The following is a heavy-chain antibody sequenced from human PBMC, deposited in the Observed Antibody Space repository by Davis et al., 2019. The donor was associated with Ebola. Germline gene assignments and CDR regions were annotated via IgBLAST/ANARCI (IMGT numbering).Heavy chain of an antibody. CDR2: IRYDGSNK. V-gene: IGHV3-30*02. Sequence: GGSLRLSCAASGFTFSSYGMHWVRQAPGKGLEWVAFIRYDGSNKYYADSVKGRFTISRDNSKNTLYLQMNSLRVDDTAVYYCARDLWFGELSDYWGQGTLVTVSS. CDR1: GFTFSSYG. CDR3: ARDLWFGELSDY. D-gene: IGHD3-10*01. J-gene: IGHJ4*02.